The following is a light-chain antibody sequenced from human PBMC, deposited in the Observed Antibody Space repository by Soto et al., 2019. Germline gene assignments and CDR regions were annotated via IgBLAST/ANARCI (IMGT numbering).Light chain of an antibody. Sequence: QSVLTQPRSVSGSPGQSVTISCTGPSIDVGGSNYVSWYQQHPGKAPKLMIYDVSERPSGVPDRVSGSKSGNTASLTISGLQAEDEADSYCCAYAVTFYVFGNGTKVTVL. J-gene: IGLJ1*01. CDR1: SIDVGGSNY. V-gene: IGLV2-11*01. CDR3: CAYAVTFYV. CDR2: DVS.